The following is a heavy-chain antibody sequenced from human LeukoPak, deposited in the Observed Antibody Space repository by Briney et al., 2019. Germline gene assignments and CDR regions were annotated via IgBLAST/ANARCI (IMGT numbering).Heavy chain of an antibody. J-gene: IGHJ4*02. D-gene: IGHD6-13*01. CDR2: ISGYNGNT. CDR3: AKDRSSSARED. CDR1: GFTFTSYG. V-gene: IGHV1-18*01. Sequence: ASVTVSCKTSGFTFTSYGISWVRQAPGQGLEGVGWISGYNGNTNYAQKFRGRLTMTIDTSTTAAYMELRSLRSDDTAVYYCAKDRSSSAREDWGQGTLVTVSS.